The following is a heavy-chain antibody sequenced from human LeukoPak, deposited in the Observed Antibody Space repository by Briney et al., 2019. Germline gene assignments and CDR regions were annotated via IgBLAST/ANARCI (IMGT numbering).Heavy chain of an antibody. CDR2: IYYSGST. Sequence: PSETLSLTCTDSGGSISSSSYYWGWIRQPPGKGLEWIGSIYYSGSTYYNPSLKSRVTISVDTSKNQFSLKLSSVTAADTAVYYCARLSAQIYFQHWGQGTLVTVSS. V-gene: IGHV4-39*01. CDR1: GGSISSSSYY. CDR3: ARLSAQIYFQH. J-gene: IGHJ1*01.